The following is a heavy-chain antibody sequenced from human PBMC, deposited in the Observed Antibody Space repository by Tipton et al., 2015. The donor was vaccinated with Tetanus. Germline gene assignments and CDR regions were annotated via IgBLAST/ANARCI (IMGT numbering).Heavy chain of an antibody. CDR1: GYTFTGYY. Sequence: QVQLVQSGAEVKKPGASVKVSCKASGYTFTGYYMHWVRQAPGQGLEWMGWINPNSGGTNYAQKFQGWVTMTRDTSISTAYMELSRLRSDDTAVYYCARGGLKGTKDYDSSGYYQLPFDYWGQGTLVTVSS. D-gene: IGHD3-22*01. CDR3: ARGGLKGTKDYDSSGYYQLPFDY. CDR2: INPNSGGT. V-gene: IGHV1-2*04. J-gene: IGHJ4*02.